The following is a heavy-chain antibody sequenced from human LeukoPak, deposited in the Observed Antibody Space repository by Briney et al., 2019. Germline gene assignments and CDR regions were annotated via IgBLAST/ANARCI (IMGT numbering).Heavy chain of an antibody. Sequence: ASVKVSCKASGYTFTSYYMHWVRQAPGQGLEWMGIINPSGGSTSYAQKFQGRVTMTRDMSTSTVYMELSSLRSDDTAVYYCARSWGIVGATTGGDYWGQGTLVTVSS. J-gene: IGHJ4*02. V-gene: IGHV1-46*01. D-gene: IGHD1-26*01. CDR1: GYTFTSYY. CDR3: ARSWGIVGATTGGDY. CDR2: INPSGGST.